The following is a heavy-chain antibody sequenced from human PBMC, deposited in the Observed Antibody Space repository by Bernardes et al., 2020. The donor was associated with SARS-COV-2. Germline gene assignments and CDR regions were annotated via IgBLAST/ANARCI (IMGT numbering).Heavy chain of an antibody. D-gene: IGHD2-15*01. CDR3: ARGSAAVVSHFMLLFANWYFDL. J-gene: IGHJ2*01. Sequence: TLSLTFAVYSGSFSGYYWSWIRQTPGKGLEWIGEINDSGSTKYNPALKSRVTISVDPSKNQFSLKLNSVTAADTAVYYCARGSAAVVSHFMLLFANWYFDLWGRGTLVTVSS. CDR1: SGSFSGYY. CDR2: INDSGST. V-gene: IGHV4-34*01.